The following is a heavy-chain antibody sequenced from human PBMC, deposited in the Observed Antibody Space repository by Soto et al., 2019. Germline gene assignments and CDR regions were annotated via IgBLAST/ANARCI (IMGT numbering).Heavy chain of an antibody. D-gene: IGHD3-22*01. V-gene: IGHV3-15*01. CDR1: ELTISNAW. CDR3: TTRLSNGYYNLDY. J-gene: IGHJ4*02. CDR2: IKGEADGGTT. Sequence: PGGSLRLSYAASELTISNAWMSWVRQEPGKGLEWVGRIKGEADGGTTDYAAPVKGRITISRDHSKDTLYLQMNSLKTEDTAVYYCTTRLSNGYYNLDYWGQGTPVTVSS.